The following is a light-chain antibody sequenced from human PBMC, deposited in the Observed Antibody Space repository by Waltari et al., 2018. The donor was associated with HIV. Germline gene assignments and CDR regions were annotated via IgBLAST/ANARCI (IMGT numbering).Light chain of an antibody. CDR1: QRLVETNGFNY. CDR3: MQALRTRT. J-gene: IGKJ1*01. CDR2: LGS. Sequence: DIVMTQSPLSLPVTPGEPASIPCRSSQRLVETNGFNYLDGYLHKPGQSPQLLIYLGSTRASGVPDRFSGSGSGTDFTLKITRVEAEDVGTYYCMQALRTRTFGQGTKVEIK. V-gene: IGKV2-28*01.